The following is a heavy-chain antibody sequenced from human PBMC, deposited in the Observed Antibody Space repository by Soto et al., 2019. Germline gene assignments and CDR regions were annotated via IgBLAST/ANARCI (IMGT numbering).Heavy chain of an antibody. CDR2: INAGNGNT. V-gene: IGHV1-3*01. CDR1: GYTFTSYA. CDR3: AIPHFSSSYYFDY. D-gene: IGHD6-13*01. J-gene: IGHJ4*02. Sequence: QVQLVQSGAEVKKPGASVKVSCKASGYTFTSYAMHWVRQAPGQRLEWMGWINAGNGNTKYSQKSQGRVTITRDTSASTAYMELSRLRSEHTAVYYSAIPHFSSSYYFDYCCQGTLFTVSS.